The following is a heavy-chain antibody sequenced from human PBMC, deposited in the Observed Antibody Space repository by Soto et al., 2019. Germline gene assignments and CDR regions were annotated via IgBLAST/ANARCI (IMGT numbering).Heavy chain of an antibody. D-gene: IGHD3-9*01. CDR2: IIPIFGTA. J-gene: IGHJ6*02. V-gene: IGHV1-69*13. CDR1: GGTFSSYA. CDR3: ARRRYYDILTGQREYYYGMDV. Sequence: GASVKVSCKASGGTFSSYAISWVRQAPGQGLEWMGGIIPIFGTANYAQKFQGRVTITADESTSTAYMELSSLRSEDTAVYYCARRRYYDILTGQREYYYGMDVWGQGTTVTVSS.